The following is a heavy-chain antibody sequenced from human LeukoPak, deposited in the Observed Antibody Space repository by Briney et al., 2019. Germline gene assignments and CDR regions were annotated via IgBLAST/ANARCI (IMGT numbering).Heavy chain of an antibody. CDR1: GYTFTSYG. Sequence: GASVKVSCKASGYTFTSYGISWVRQAPGQGLEWMGWISAYNGNTNYAQKLQGRVTMTTDTSTSTAYMELSRLGSDDTAVYYCARGVIAYCGGDCLLIGAFDIWGQGTMVTVSS. CDR2: ISAYNGNT. D-gene: IGHD2-21*02. V-gene: IGHV1-18*01. CDR3: ARGVIAYCGGDCLLIGAFDI. J-gene: IGHJ3*02.